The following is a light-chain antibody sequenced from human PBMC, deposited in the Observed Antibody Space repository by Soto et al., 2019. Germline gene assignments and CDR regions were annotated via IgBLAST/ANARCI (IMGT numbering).Light chain of an antibody. CDR3: QQYKTFWT. J-gene: IGKJ1*01. V-gene: IGKV1-5*03. Sequence: IQMTQSPSALTASVGDRVTITCRASQSVNTWVAWYQQKSGKAPNLLIYKASTLDSGVPSRFSGSGSETEFTLTISSLQPDDSATYYCQQYKTFWTFGQGSKVEIK. CDR1: QSVNTW. CDR2: KAS.